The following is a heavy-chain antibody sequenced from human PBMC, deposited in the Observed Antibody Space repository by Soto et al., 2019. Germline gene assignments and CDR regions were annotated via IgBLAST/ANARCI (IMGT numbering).Heavy chain of an antibody. Sequence: QAQLVQSGDEVKKPGSSVKVSCKASGYTFTSYGISWVRQAPGQGLEWMGWISAYNGDTKYAQKVKYRVTMTTDTATSTAYMELRSLRSDDTAVYYWARGDHYYDNWGQGTLVTVSP. V-gene: IGHV1-18*04. CDR1: GYTFTSYG. J-gene: IGHJ4*02. CDR2: ISAYNGDT. CDR3: ARGDHYYDN.